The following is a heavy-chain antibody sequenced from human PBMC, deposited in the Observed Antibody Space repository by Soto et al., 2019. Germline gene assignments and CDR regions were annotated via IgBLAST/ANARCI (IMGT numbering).Heavy chain of an antibody. CDR3: AHKGGGDRILDY. Sequence: QITLKESGPTLVKPTQTLTLTCTFSGFSLSTRGVGVGWIRQPPGKALEWLAIIYWDDDKRYSPSLKSRLTITKDTSKNPGVLTMTNMDPVDTATYYCAHKGGGDRILDYWGQGTLVTVSS. V-gene: IGHV2-5*02. J-gene: IGHJ4*02. CDR2: IYWDDDK. D-gene: IGHD3-16*01. CDR1: GFSLSTRGVG.